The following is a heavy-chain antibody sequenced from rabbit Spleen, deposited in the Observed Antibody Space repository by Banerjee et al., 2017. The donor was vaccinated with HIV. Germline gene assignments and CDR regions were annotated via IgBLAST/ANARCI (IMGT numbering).Heavy chain of an antibody. CDR2: IDPIFGST. CDR1: GFDFSNYG. V-gene: IGHV1S47*01. D-gene: IGHD4-1*01. Sequence: QEQLVESGGGLVQPGGSLKLSCKASGFDFSNYGVTWVRQAPGKGLEWIGYIDPIFGSTYYASWVNGRFTISSHNAQNTLYLQLNSLTAADTATYFCVREVAARFKLWGPGTLVTVS. CDR3: VREVAARFKL. J-gene: IGHJ4*01.